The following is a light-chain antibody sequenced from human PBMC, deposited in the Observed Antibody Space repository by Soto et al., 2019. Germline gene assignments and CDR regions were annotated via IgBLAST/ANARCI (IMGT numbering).Light chain of an antibody. J-gene: IGLJ2*01. CDR3: SSYTSSSTLVV. CDR2: DVS. V-gene: IGLV2-14*01. CDR1: SSDVGGYNY. Sequence: QSALTQPASVSGSPGQSITISCTGTSSDVGGYNYVSWYQQHPGKAPKLMIYDVSNRPSGVSNRFSGSKSGNTASLTISGLHAEDEADDYCSSYTSSSTLVVFGGGTKLTVL.